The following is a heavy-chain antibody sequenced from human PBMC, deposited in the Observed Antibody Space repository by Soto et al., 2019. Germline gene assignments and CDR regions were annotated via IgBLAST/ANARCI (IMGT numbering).Heavy chain of an antibody. V-gene: IGHV5-51*01. CDR1: GYSFTSYW. D-gene: IGHD3-10*01. CDR3: AGGGVRGVITRTRDYYGMDV. J-gene: IGHJ6*02. Sequence: GESLKISCKGSGYSFTSYWIGWVRQMPGKGLEWMGIIYPGDSDTRYSPSFQDQVTISADKSISTAYLQWSSLKASDTTMYYCAGGGVRGVITRTRDYYGMDVWGQGTTVT. CDR2: IYPGDSDT.